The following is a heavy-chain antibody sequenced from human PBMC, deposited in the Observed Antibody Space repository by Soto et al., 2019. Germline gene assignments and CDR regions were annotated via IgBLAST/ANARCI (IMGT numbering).Heavy chain of an antibody. CDR1: GFNFSDHY. D-gene: IGHD6-19*01. V-gene: IGHV3-11*06. Sequence: GGSLRLSCAASGFNFSDHYMNWIRQVPGKGLEWVSYISGSSRYTNFADSVKGRFTISRDNAKNSLYLQMNSLRAEDTAVYYCARHTSGWHYYDYWGQGTPVTVSS. J-gene: IGHJ4*02. CDR2: ISGSSRYT. CDR3: ARHTSGWHYYDY.